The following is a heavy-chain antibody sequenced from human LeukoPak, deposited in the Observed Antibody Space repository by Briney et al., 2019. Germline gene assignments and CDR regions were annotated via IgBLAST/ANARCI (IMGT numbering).Heavy chain of an antibody. CDR3: ARGWDGSYYKLRQNWLDP. CDR1: GYTFTGYY. CDR2: INPNSGGT. D-gene: IGHD1-26*01. J-gene: IGHJ5*02. V-gene: IGHV1-2*02. Sequence: ASVKVSCKASGYTFTGYYMHWVRQAPGQGLEWMGWINPNSGGTNYAQKFQGRVTMTRDTSISTAYMELSRLRSDDTAVYYCARGWDGSYYKLRQNWLDPWGQGTLVTVSS.